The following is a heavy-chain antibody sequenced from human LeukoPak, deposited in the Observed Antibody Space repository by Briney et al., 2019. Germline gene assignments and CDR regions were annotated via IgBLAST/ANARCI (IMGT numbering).Heavy chain of an antibody. V-gene: IGHV3-48*02. J-gene: IGHJ4*02. Sequence: QAGGSLRLSCATSGFSFTDYPMNWVRQAPGKGLEWISNIRTTAEGAKYAYYADSVKGRGTISRDDGKNTLYLHMNSPRDDDTAVYYCATDQRYAFDYWGQGILVAVSS. CDR1: GFSFTDYP. CDR3: ATDQRYAFDY. D-gene: IGHD3-9*01. CDR2: IRTTAEGAKYA.